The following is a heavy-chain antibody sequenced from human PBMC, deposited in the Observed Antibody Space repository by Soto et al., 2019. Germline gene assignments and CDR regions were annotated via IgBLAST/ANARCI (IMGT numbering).Heavy chain of an antibody. V-gene: IGHV4-30-4*01. CDR1: GDSISSADYY. CDR3: ARDLWVEPELYYYGMDV. Sequence: SETLSLTCTVSGDSISSADYYWSWIRQTPGKGLEWIGHIFYSGTTYYNPSLKSRLTISVDTSKNHFSLRLTSVTAADTAVYYCARDLWVEPELYYYGMDVWGHGTTVTVSS. CDR2: IFYSGTT. D-gene: IGHD1-1*01. J-gene: IGHJ6*02.